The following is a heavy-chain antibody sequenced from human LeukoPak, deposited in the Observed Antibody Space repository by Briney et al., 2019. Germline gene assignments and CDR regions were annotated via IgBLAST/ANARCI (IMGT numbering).Heavy chain of an antibody. CDR2: ISSSGSTI. CDR1: GFTFSDYY. CDR3: AKGVFATPGAP. V-gene: IGHV3-11*01. J-gene: IGHJ5*02. D-gene: IGHD6-13*01. Sequence: MPGGSLRLSCAASGFTFSDYYMSWIRQAPGKGLEWVSYISSSGSTIYYADSVKGRFTISRDNSKDTLYLLMNSLRAEDTAVYYCAKGVFATPGAPWGQGTLVTVSS.